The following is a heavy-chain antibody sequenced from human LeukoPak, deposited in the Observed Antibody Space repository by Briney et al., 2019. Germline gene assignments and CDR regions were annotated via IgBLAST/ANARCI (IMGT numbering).Heavy chain of an antibody. V-gene: IGHV3-7*01. CDR2: MNIDGSEK. CDR1: GSTFSSYW. Sequence: GGSLRLSCAASGSTFSSYWMGWVRQAPGKRLEWVANMNIDGSEKYYADSVKGRFTISRDDAKNSLYLQMNSLRAEDTAVYYCARGPLTGYQYPNDYWGQGTLVTVSS. CDR3: ARGPLTGYQYPNDY. D-gene: IGHD3-9*01. J-gene: IGHJ4*02.